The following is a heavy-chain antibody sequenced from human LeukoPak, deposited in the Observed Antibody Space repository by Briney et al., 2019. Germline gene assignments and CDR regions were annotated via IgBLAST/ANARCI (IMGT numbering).Heavy chain of an antibody. D-gene: IGHD3-22*01. CDR3: AKDQGKGYYYDSSGYYGAFDI. Sequence: PGGSLRLSCVASGFTFSTYGMSWVRQAPGKGLEWVSAITGSGGSTYYADSVKGRFTISRDNSKNTLYLQMNSLRAEDTAVYYCAKDQGKGYYYDSSGYYGAFDIWGQGTMVTVSS. CDR1: GFTFSTYG. CDR2: ITGSGGST. J-gene: IGHJ3*02. V-gene: IGHV3-23*01.